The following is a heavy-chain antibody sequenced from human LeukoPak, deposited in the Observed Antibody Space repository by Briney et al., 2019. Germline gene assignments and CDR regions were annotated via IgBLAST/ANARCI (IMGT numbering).Heavy chain of an antibody. J-gene: IGHJ5*02. CDR1: GGSVSSGSYY. CDR2: NYYSGST. Sequence: PSETLSLTCTVSGGSVSSGSYYWSWLRQPPGKRLEWIGYNYYSGSTNYNPSLKSRVTISVDTSKNQFSLKLSSVTAADMAVYYCARDEGDGGFDPWGQGTLVTVSS. V-gene: IGHV4-61*01. D-gene: IGHD3-16*01. CDR3: ARDEGDGGFDP.